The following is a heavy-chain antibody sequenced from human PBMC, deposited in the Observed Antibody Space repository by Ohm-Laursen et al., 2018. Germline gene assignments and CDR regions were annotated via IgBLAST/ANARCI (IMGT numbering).Heavy chain of an antibody. CDR2: INHSGST. CDR3: ARGGPTVTAYHSLDY. Sequence: SETLSLTCAVYGGSFSGYYWSWIRQPPGKGLEWIGEINHSGSTNYNPSLKSRVTISVDTSENQFSLKLNSVTAADTAVYYCARGGPTVTAYHSLDYWGQGTLVTVSS. CDR1: GGSFSGYY. D-gene: IGHD4-11*01. J-gene: IGHJ4*02. V-gene: IGHV4-34*01.